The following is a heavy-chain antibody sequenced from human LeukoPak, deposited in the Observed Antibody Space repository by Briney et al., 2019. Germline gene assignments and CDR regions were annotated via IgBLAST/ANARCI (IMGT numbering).Heavy chain of an antibody. CDR2: ISGSSSYT. CDR1: GFTFSDYY. D-gene: IGHD4-17*01. CDR3: ARGRNYGRDASDY. Sequence: GGSLRLSCAASGFTFSDYYMSWIRQAPGKGLEWVSYISGSSSYTNYADSVKGRFTISRDNAKNSLYLQMNSLRAEDTAVYYCARGRNYGRDASDYWGQGTLVTVSS. V-gene: IGHV3-11*06. J-gene: IGHJ4*02.